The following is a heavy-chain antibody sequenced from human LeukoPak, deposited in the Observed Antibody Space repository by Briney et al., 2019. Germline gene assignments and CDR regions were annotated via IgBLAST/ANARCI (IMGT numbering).Heavy chain of an antibody. CDR2: IYYSGST. CDR1: GGSISSYY. V-gene: IGHV4-59*01. D-gene: IGHD6-13*01. Sequence: PSETLSLTCTVSGGSISSYYWSWIRQPPGKGLEGIGYIYYSGSTNYNPSLKSRVTISVDTSKNQFSLKLSSVTAADTAVYYCARGRIAAAGLDYWGQGTLVTVSS. J-gene: IGHJ4*02. CDR3: ARGRIAAAGLDY.